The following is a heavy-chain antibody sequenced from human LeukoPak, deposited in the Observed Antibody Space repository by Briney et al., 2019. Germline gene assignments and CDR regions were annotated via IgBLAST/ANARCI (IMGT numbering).Heavy chain of an antibody. D-gene: IGHD5-24*01. CDR3: ARVRRDGYNLSPRYFDY. V-gene: IGHV1-2*02. Sequence: SVKVSCKASGYTFTGYYMHWVRQAPGHGLEWMGWINPNSGGTNYAQKFQGRVTMTRDTSISTAYMELSRLRSDDTAVYYCARVRRDGYNLSPRYFDYWGQGTLVTVSS. CDR2: INPNSGGT. J-gene: IGHJ4*02. CDR1: GYTFTGYY.